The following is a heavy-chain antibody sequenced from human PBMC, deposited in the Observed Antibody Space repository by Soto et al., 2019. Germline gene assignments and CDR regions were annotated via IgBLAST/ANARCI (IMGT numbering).Heavy chain of an antibody. D-gene: IGHD2-2*01. CDR2: ISGSGGST. J-gene: IGHJ4*02. V-gene: IGHV3-23*01. CDR1: GFTFSSYA. Sequence: GGSLRLSCAASGFTFSSYAMSWVRQAPGKGLEWVSAISGSGGSTYYADSVKVRFTISRDNSKNTLYLQMNSLRAEDTAVYYCAKAPIIYCSSTSCYDYWGQGTLVTVSS. CDR3: AKAPIIYCSSTSCYDY.